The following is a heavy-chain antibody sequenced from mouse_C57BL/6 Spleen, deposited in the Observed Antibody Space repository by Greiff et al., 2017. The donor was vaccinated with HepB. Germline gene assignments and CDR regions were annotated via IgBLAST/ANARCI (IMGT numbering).Heavy chain of an antibody. CDR1: GYTFTDYE. CDR2: IDPETGGT. Sequence: QVQLQQSGAELVRPGASVTLSFKASGYTFTDYEMHWVKQTPVHGLEWIGAIDPETGGTAYNQKFKGKAILTADKSSSTAYMELRSLTSEDSAVYYCTRWGLRPWFAYWGQGTLVTVSA. D-gene: IGHD2-4*01. CDR3: TRWGLRPWFAY. V-gene: IGHV1-15*01. J-gene: IGHJ3*01.